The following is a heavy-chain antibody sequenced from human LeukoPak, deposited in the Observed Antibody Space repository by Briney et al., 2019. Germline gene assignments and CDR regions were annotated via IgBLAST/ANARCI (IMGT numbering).Heavy chain of an antibody. Sequence: GGSLRLSCAGSGFSFSSYGMHWVRQAPGKGLEWMAFIRSDGSNKYYTDSVKGRFTISRDNSKNTLYLQMNSLRAEDTAVYYCAKLAHNYDTKVDYWGQGTLATVSS. CDR2: IRSDGSNK. CDR3: AKLAHNYDTKVDY. V-gene: IGHV3-30*02. CDR1: GFSFSSYG. J-gene: IGHJ4*02. D-gene: IGHD3-22*01.